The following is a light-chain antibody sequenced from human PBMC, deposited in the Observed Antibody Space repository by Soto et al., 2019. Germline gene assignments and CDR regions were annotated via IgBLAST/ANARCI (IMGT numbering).Light chain of an antibody. Sequence: QSALTQPASVSGSPRQSITISCTGTGSDVGGYNYVSWYQHHPGKAPKLMIYDVSNRPSGVSNRFSGSKSGNTASLSISGLQAEDEADYYCSSYTTSRTLVFGGGTKLTVL. CDR3: SSYTTSRTLV. CDR2: DVS. CDR1: GSDVGGYNY. V-gene: IGLV2-14*03. J-gene: IGLJ3*02.